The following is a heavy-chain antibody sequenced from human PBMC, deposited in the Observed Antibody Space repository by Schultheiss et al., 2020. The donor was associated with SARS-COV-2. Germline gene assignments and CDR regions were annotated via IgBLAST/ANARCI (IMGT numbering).Heavy chain of an antibody. V-gene: IGHV3-48*01. CDR1: GFTFSSYD. D-gene: IGHD1-26*01. J-gene: IGHJ5*02. CDR3: ARDIGGSYCWFDP. CDR2: ISSSGSTI. Sequence: GGSLRLSCAASGFTFSSYDMHWVRQAPGKGLEWVSSISSSGSTIYYADSVKGRFTISRDNAKNSLYLQMNSLRAEDTAVYYCARDIGGSYCWFDPWGQGTLVTVSS.